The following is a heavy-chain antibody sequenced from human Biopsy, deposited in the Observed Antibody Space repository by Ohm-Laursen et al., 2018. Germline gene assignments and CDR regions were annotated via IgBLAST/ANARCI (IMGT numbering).Heavy chain of an antibody. D-gene: IGHD3-22*01. Sequence: SMKVSCKASGYTFTGYHVHWVRQAPGQGLEWMGWINAKTGDTNYAQKFQGRVTMTRDTSISTAYVDLSSLRSDDTAVYYCTRGGYYYDSLAYYYWFDPWGQGTLVTVSS. CDR3: TRGGYYYDSLAYYYWFDP. CDR2: INAKTGDT. V-gene: IGHV1-2*02. CDR1: GYTFTGYH. J-gene: IGHJ5*02.